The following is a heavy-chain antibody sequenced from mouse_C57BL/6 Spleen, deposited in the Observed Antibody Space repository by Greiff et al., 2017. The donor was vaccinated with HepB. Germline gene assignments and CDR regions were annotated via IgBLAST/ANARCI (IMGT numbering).Heavy chain of an antibody. CDR1: GYTFTSYW. J-gene: IGHJ2*01. V-gene: IGHV1-5*01. D-gene: IGHD1-1*01. Sequence: VQLQQSGTVLARPGASVKMSCKTSGYTFTSYWMHWVKQRPGQGLEWIGAIYPGNSDTSYNQKFKGKAKLTAVTSASTAYMELSSLTNEDSAVYYCTTTPLYYGSSYGYFDYWGQGTTLTVSS. CDR2: IYPGNSDT. CDR3: TTTPLYYGSSYGYFDY.